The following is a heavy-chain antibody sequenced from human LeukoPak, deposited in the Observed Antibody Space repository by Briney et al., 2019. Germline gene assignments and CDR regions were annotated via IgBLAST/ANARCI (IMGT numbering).Heavy chain of an antibody. V-gene: IGHV4-34*01. CDR1: GGSISSYY. J-gene: IGHJ4*03. CDR3: ARGRTVLRYFDWASKGGCYFDY. D-gene: IGHD3-9*01. Sequence: SETLSLTCTVSGGSISSYYWSWIRQPQGDGMEWNGEIHHSGSTNTNPTLKSQVTISVATSKDQFSLKLSSMTAADTTLYYCARGRTVLRYFDWASKGGCYFDYWGLGTLVTVSS. CDR2: IHHSGST.